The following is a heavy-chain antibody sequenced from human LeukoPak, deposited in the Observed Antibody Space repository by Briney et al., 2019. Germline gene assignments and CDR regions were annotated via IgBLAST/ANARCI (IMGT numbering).Heavy chain of an antibody. D-gene: IGHD6-19*01. CDR2: ISAYNGNT. V-gene: IGHV1-18*01. CDR3: ARGGGSYSSGWYSQAVEYYFDY. J-gene: IGHJ4*02. CDR1: GYPFSNYD. Sequence: ASVKVSCKASGYPFSNYDINWVRQAPGQGLEWMGWISAYNGNTNYAQKLQGRVTMTTDTSTSTAYMELRSLRSDDTAVYYCARGGGSYSSGWYSQAVEYYFDYWGQGTLVTVSS.